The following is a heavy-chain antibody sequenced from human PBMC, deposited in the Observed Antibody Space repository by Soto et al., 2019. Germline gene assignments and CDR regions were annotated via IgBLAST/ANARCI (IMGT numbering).Heavy chain of an antibody. CDR2: IWYDGSNK. D-gene: IGHD3-22*01. V-gene: IGHV3-33*01. Sequence: GGSLRLSCAASGFTFSSYGMHWVRQAPGKGLEWVAVIWYDGSNKYYADSVKGRFTISRDNSKNTLYLQMNSLRAEDTAVYYCARDRGDSSGYHDAFDIWGQGSMVTVSS. CDR3: ARDRGDSSGYHDAFDI. J-gene: IGHJ3*02. CDR1: GFTFSSYG.